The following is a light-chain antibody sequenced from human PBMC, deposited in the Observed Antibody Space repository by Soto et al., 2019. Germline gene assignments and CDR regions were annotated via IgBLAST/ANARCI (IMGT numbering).Light chain of an antibody. V-gene: IGKV1-39*01. Sequence: DIQMTQSPSSLSASVGDRVTLTCRASQSISSYLNWYQQEPGKAPKLLIYAASTLQRGVPSKYTGSGSGTDFTLTISSLQPEDFATYYCQQTYSTPRTFGQGNKVEIK. J-gene: IGKJ1*01. CDR3: QQTYSTPRT. CDR1: QSISSY. CDR2: AAS.